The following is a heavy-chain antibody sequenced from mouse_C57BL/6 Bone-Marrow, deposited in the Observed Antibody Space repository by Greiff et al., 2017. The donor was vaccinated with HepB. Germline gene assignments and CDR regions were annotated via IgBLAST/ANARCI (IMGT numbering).Heavy chain of an antibody. J-gene: IGHJ4*01. CDR3: ARDGPHYYAMDY. Sequence: QVQLQQSGPELVKPGASVKLSCKASGYTFTSYDINWVNQRPGLGLVWIGWFYPRDGSTKYNEKFKGKATLTVDTSSSTAYMELHRLTSEDSAVYFCARDGPHYYAMDYWGQGTSVTVSS. CDR2: FYPRDGST. D-gene: IGHD2-3*01. CDR1: GYTFTSYD. V-gene: IGHV1-85*01.